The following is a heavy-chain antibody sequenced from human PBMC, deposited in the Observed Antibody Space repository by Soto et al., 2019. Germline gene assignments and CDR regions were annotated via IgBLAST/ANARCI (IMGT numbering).Heavy chain of an antibody. CDR2: VYTSVST. V-gene: IGHV4-4*08. J-gene: IGHJ4*02. CDR3: AREVVGNTWPGIFDS. Sequence: WTWIRQTPRKELQWIGYVYTSVSTKYNSSLKSRVTISLDASNSQFSLTMSSVTAADTGVYYCAREVVGNTWPGIFDSWGRGTLVVVSS.